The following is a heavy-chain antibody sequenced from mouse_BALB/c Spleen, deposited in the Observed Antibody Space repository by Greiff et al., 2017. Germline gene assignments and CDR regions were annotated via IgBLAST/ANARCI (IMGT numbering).Heavy chain of an antibody. J-gene: IGHJ4*01. CDR2: ISSGSSTI. D-gene: IGHD2-1*01. CDR3: ARSPYGNYVVDY. CDR1: GFTFSSFG. Sequence: EVKLVESGGGLVQPGGSRKLSCAASGFTFSSFGMHWVRQAPEKGLEWVAYISSGSSTIYYADTVKGRFTISRDNPKNTLFLQMTSLRSEDTAMYYCARSPYGNYVVDYWGQGTSVTVSS. V-gene: IGHV5-17*02.